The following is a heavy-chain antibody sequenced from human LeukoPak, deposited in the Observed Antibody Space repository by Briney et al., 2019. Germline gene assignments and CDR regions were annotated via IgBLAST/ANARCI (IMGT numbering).Heavy chain of an antibody. V-gene: IGHV4-4*09. CDR3: ARAHPRDWYFDL. Sequence: SETLSLTCTVSGGSISSYYWSWIRQPPGKGLEWIGYIYTSGSTNYNPSLKSRVTISVDTSKNQFSLKLSSVTAADTAVCYCARAHPRDWYFDLWGRGTLVTVSS. J-gene: IGHJ2*01. CDR2: IYTSGST. CDR1: GGSISSYY.